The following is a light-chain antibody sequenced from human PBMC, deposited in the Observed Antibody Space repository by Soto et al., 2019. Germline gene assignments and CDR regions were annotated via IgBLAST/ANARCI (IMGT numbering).Light chain of an antibody. Sequence: DIVMTQSPDSLALSLGERVTINCKSSQSVLHSSNNRNYLAWYQQKPGQPPKLLIYWASTRESGVPDRFSGSGSGTDFTLTITSLQAEDVAVYYCQQYYGSPYTFGQGTKLEIK. V-gene: IGKV4-1*01. CDR3: QQYYGSPYT. J-gene: IGKJ2*01. CDR2: WAS. CDR1: QSVLHSSNNRNY.